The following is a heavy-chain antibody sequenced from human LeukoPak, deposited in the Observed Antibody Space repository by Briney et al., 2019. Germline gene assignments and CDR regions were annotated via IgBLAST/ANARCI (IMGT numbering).Heavy chain of an antibody. J-gene: IGHJ6*02. D-gene: IGHD6-19*01. CDR3: ARGGYSSGWYAYYYYYGMGV. V-gene: IGHV1-46*01. CDR2: INPSGGST. CDR1: GYTFTSYY. Sequence: ASVKVSCKASGYTFTSYYMHWVRQAPGQGLEWMGIINPSGGSTSYAQKFQGRVTMTRDTSTSTVYMELSSLRSEDTAVYYCARGGYSSGWYAYYYYYGMGVWGQGTTVTVSS.